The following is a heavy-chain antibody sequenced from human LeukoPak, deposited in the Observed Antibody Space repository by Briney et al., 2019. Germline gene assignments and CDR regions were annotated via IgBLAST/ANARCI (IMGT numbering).Heavy chain of an antibody. D-gene: IGHD3-10*01. CDR1: GYSFTNYW. CDR3: ARRASGAGSSLAWFDP. CDR2: IYPGDSDV. Sequence: GDSLKISCQASGYSFTNYWIGWVRQTPGRGPEWMGIIYPGDSDVKYSPSFQGQVTISADNSITTAYLQWSSLKASDTAIYYCARRASGAGSSLAWFDPWGQGTLVTLSS. V-gene: IGHV5-51*01. J-gene: IGHJ5*02.